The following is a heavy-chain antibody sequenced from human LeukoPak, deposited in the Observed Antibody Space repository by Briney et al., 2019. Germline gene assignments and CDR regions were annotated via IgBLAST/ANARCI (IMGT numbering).Heavy chain of an antibody. V-gene: IGHV3-21*01. D-gene: IGHD3-3*01. Sequence: GGSLRLSCAASGFTFSRHTMNWVRHAPGKGLEWVSSISSTGSYIYYAESLKGRFTVSRDNAKNYVYLQMNSLRVDGTAVYYCARAERLLEWLLDSWGQGTLVTVSS. CDR1: GFTFSRHT. CDR2: ISSTGSYI. J-gene: IGHJ4*02. CDR3: ARAERLLEWLLDS.